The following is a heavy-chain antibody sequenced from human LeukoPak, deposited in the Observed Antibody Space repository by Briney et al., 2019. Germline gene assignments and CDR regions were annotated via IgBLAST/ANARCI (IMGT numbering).Heavy chain of an antibody. CDR1: GDSISGYY. CDR2: IYYSGST. Sequence: SETLSLTCTVSGDSISGYYWSWIRQPPGKGLEWIGYIYYSGSTNYNPSLKSRVTISVDTSKNQFSLKLSSVTAADTAMYYCARDGSARYYFDYWGQGTLVTVSS. V-gene: IGHV4-59*01. J-gene: IGHJ4*02. CDR3: ARDGSARYYFDY.